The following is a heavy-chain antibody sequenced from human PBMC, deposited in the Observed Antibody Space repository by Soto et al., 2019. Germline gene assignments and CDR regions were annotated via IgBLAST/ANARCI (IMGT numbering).Heavy chain of an antibody. D-gene: IGHD3-9*01. CDR1: GGTFSSYA. Sequence: SVKVSCKASGGTFSSYAISWVRQAPGQGLEWMGGIIPIFGTANYAQKFQGRVTITADESTSTAYMELSSLRSEDTAVYYCAREAYYDILTGPLDYWGQGTLVTVSS. CDR3: AREAYYDILTGPLDY. J-gene: IGHJ4*02. CDR2: IIPIFGTA. V-gene: IGHV1-69*13.